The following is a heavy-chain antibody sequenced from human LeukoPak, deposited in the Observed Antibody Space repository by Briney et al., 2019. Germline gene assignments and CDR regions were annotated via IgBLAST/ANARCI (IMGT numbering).Heavy chain of an antibody. CDR2: ISWDGGST. D-gene: IGHD1-26*01. V-gene: IGHV3-43D*03. Sequence: GGSLRLSCAASGFTFDDYAMHWVRQAPGKGLEWVSLISWDGGSTCYADSVKGRFTISRDNSKNSLYLQMNSLRAEDTALYYCAKDSRGSYDYWGQGTLVTVSS. J-gene: IGHJ4*02. CDR3: AKDSRGSYDY. CDR1: GFTFDDYA.